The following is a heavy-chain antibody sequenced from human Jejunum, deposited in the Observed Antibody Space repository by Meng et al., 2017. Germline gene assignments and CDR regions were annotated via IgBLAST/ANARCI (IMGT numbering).Heavy chain of an antibody. Sequence: GGSLRLSCAASGFTFSRYAMDWVRQAPGKGLEWVAVIWYDGSQKYYSDSVKGRFTISRDNSKNTLYLQMNNLRTEDTAVYYCARDPYGDPQAGFDYWGQGTLVTVSS. CDR2: IWYDGSQK. CDR3: ARDPYGDPQAGFDY. CDR1: GFTFSRYA. V-gene: IGHV3-33*01. J-gene: IGHJ4*02. D-gene: IGHD4-17*01.